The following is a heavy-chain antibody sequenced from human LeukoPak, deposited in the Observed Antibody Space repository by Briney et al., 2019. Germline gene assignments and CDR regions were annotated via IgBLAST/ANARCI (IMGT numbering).Heavy chain of an antibody. V-gene: IGHV4-61*05. CDR2: IDYRGST. CDR3: ARGGVGYCSSTRCYGKGDY. CDR1: CGSISISSYD. Sequence: SETLSLTCSVSCGSISISSYDSGWLRQPPGKGLDWFGYIDYRGSTNYHRSLNSRITKSIDTSKNQFSLKPSSVTATVTVSDYWARGGVGYCSSTRCYGKGDYWGQGTLVTVSS. J-gene: IGHJ4*02. D-gene: IGHD2-2*01.